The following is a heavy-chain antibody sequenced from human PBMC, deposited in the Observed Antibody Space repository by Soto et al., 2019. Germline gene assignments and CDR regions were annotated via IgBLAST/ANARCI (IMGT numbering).Heavy chain of an antibody. CDR3: ARDHNYYGSGSYMDY. J-gene: IGHJ4*02. Sequence: QVQLVESGGGVVQPGRSLRLSCAASGFTFSSYGMHWVRQAPGKGLEWVAVIGYDGSNKYYADSVKGRFTISRDNSKNTLYLQMNSLRAEDTAVYYCARDHNYYGSGSYMDYWGQGTLVTVSS. D-gene: IGHD3-10*01. V-gene: IGHV3-33*01. CDR2: IGYDGSNK. CDR1: GFTFSSYG.